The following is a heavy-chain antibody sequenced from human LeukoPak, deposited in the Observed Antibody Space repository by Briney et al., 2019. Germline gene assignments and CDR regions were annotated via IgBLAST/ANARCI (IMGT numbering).Heavy chain of an antibody. J-gene: IGHJ4*02. CDR1: GGSITRGSYY. CDR2: IYYSGST. D-gene: IGHD3-10*01. CDR3: ARHGRHGFGELFLYYFDY. V-gene: IGHV4-39*01. Sequence: SETLSLTCTVSGGSITRGSYYWGWIRQPPGKGLEWIGSIYYSGSTYYNPSLKSRVTISVDTSKNQFSLKLSSVTAADTAVYYCARHGRHGFGELFLYYFDYWGQGTLVTVSS.